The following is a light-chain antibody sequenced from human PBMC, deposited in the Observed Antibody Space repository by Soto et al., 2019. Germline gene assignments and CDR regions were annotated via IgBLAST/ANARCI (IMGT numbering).Light chain of an antibody. CDR3: LQRSDWPLT. J-gene: IGKJ4*01. CDR1: QSVSTY. V-gene: IGKV3-11*01. CDR2: ATS. Sequence: EIVLTQSPAILSLSPGERATLSCRASQSVSTYLTWYQQKPGQAPRLLIYATSNRATGIPARFSGSGSGTDFTLTTSSLEPEDFAVYYCLQRSDWPLTFGGGTKVEIK.